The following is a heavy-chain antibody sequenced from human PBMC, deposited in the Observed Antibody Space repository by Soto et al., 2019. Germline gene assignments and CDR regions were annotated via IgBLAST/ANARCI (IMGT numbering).Heavy chain of an antibody. CDR2: ISGGGDTT. CDR3: AKGRGGSGSLPHRVDF. V-gene: IGHV3-23*01. D-gene: IGHD3-10*01. CDR1: GFTFNNYA. Sequence: EVQLLESGGGLVQPGGSLRLSCAASGFTFNNYAMTWVRQAPGKGLEWVSAISGGGDTTSYADSVKGRFTVSRDGSKNTQYLQMSSLRAEDTALYYCAKGRGGSGSLPHRVDFWGQGTLVPVSS. J-gene: IGHJ4*02.